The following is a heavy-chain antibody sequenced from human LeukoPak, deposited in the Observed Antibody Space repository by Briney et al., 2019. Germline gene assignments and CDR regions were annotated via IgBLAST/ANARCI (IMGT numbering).Heavy chain of an antibody. D-gene: IGHD1-26*01. Sequence: GGSLRLSCTASGLTFSNSVMNWVRQAPGKGLDWVSIITGSGGTTHYTDSVKGRFTISRDNSKNTLYLQMDSLRAEDTAVYYCAKDVDGRVGAMDVWGQGTTVIVSS. J-gene: IGHJ6*02. CDR1: GLTFSNSV. CDR3: AKDVDGRVGAMDV. CDR2: ITGSGGTT. V-gene: IGHV3-23*01.